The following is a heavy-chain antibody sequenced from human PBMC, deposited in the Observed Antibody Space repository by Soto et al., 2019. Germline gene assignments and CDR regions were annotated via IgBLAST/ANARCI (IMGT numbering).Heavy chain of an antibody. CDR1: VFTFTRYS. J-gene: IGHJ4*02. V-gene: IGHV3-21*06. CDR2: ISSTTNYI. CDR3: ARESEDLTSNFDY. Sequence: GPLRLSCAASVFTFTRYSMNWVRQAPGKGLEWVSSISSTTNYIYYGDSMKGRFTIPRDNAKNSLYLEMNSLRAEDTAVYYCARESEDLTSNFDYWGQGTLVTVSS.